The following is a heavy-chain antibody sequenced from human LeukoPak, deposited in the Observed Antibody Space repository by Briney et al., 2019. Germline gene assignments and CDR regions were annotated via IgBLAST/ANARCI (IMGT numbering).Heavy chain of an antibody. CDR3: AKDDSRSWYSFFDY. Sequence: GGSLRLSCAASGFTFSTHVMTWVRQAPGEGLEWVSTISASGTSTYYADSVKGRFTISRDNSKNTLFLQMNSLRAEDTALYYCAKDDSRSWYSFFDYWGQGTLVTVSS. CDR2: ISASGTST. J-gene: IGHJ4*02. V-gene: IGHV3-23*01. D-gene: IGHD6-13*01. CDR1: GFTFSTHV.